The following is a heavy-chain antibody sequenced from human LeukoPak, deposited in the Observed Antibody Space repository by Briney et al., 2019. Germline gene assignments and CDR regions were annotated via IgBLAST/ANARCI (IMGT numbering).Heavy chain of an antibody. CDR2: IKSKTDGGTT. CDR1: GFTFSSYA. D-gene: IGHD3-22*01. Sequence: GGSLRLSCAASGFTFSSYAMHWVRQAPGKGLEWVGRIKSKTDGGTTDYAAPVKGRFTISRDDSKNTLYLQMNSLKTEDTAVYYCTPYYYDTLGYWGQGTLVTVSS. J-gene: IGHJ4*02. CDR3: TPYYYDTLGY. V-gene: IGHV3-15*01.